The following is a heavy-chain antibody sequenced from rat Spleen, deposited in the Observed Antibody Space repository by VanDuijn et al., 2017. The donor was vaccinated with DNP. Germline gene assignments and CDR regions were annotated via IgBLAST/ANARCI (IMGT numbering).Heavy chain of an antibody. V-gene: IGHV5-20*01. Sequence: EVQLVESGGGLVQPGRSLKLSCAASGFTFSDYYMAWVRQAPTKGLDWVASISYDGGSSYYSDSVKGRFTVSRDNAKSTLYLQMDSLRSEDTATYYCTTDRKWEPPYYWYFDFWGPGTMVTVST. CDR3: TTDRKWEPPYYWYFDF. CDR2: ISYDGGSS. D-gene: IGHD3-1*01. CDR1: GFTFSDYY. J-gene: IGHJ1*01.